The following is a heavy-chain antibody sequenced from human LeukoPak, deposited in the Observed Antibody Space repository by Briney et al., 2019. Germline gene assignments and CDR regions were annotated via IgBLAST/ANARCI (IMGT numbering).Heavy chain of an antibody. D-gene: IGHD3-3*01. CDR3: ARAGHDFWSGSPYFDY. CDR1: GGSISSGGYY. CDR2: IHYSGST. J-gene: IGHJ4*02. Sequence: SQTLSLTCTVSGGSISSGGYYWSWIRQHPGKGLEWIGYIHYSGSTYYNPSLKSRVTISVDTSKNQFSLKLSSVTAADTAVYYCARAGHDFWSGSPYFDYWGQGTLVTVSS. V-gene: IGHV4-31*03.